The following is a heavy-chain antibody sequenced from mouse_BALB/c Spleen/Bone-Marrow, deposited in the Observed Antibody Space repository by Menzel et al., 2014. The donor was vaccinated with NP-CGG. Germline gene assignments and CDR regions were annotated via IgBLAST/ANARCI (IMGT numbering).Heavy chain of an antibody. CDR1: GDSITSGY. D-gene: IGHD2-3*01. CDR2: ISYSGST. CDR3: ATYDGFYFDY. J-gene: IGHJ2*01. Sequence: EVMLVESGPSLVKPSQTLSLTCSVTGDSITSGYWNWIRKFPGNKLEYMGYISYSGSTYYDPSLKSRISITRDTSKNQYDLQLNAVTTEDTATYYCATYDGFYFDYWGQGTTLTVSS. V-gene: IGHV3-8*02.